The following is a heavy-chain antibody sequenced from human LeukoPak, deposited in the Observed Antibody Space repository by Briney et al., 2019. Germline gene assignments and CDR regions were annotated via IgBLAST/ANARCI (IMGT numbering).Heavy chain of an antibody. Sequence: ASVKVSCKASGYILTSHYMHWVRQAPGQELEWMGIINPSGGSTNYAQKFQGRVTMTRDTSTSTVYMELSSLRSEDTAVYYCARDPYSGSCYGFDYWGQGTLVTVSS. D-gene: IGHD1-26*01. V-gene: IGHV1-46*01. CDR1: GYILTSHY. CDR3: ARDPYSGSCYGFDY. CDR2: INPSGGST. J-gene: IGHJ4*02.